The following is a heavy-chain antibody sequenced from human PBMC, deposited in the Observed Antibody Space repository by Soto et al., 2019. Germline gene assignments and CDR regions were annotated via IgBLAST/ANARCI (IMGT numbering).Heavy chain of an antibody. Sequence: QVTLKESGPVLVKPTETLTLTCTVSGFSLSKGRMGVSWIRQPPGKALEWLAHIFPNDEKYYSTSLKSRLTISKDTSKSQVVLTMTNMDPVDTATYYCARLGAPFLEWLLPLDPWGQGTLVTVSS. CDR2: IFPNDEK. J-gene: IGHJ5*02. D-gene: IGHD3-3*02. CDR1: GFSLSKGRMG. V-gene: IGHV2-26*01. CDR3: ARLGAPFLEWLLPLDP.